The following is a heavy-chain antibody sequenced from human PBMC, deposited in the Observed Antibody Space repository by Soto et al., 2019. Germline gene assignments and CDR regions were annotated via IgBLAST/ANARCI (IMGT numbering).Heavy chain of an antibody. CDR1: GYTFTSYA. J-gene: IGHJ6*02. D-gene: IGHD6-13*01. CDR2: INAGNGNT. V-gene: IGHV1-3*01. CDR3: ARDRRSYSSSWYSSFRYYYGMDV. Sequence: ASVKVSCKASGYTFTSYAMHWVRQAPGQRLEWMGWINAGNGNTKYSQKFQGRVTITRDTSASTAYMELSSLRSEDTAVYYCARDRRSYSSSWYSSFRYYYGMDVWGQGTTVTVS.